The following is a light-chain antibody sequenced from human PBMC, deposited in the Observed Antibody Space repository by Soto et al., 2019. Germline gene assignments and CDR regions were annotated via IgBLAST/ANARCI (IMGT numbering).Light chain of an antibody. CDR1: QSMSNY. CDR2: AAS. CDR3: QQSFSPLWT. J-gene: IGKJ1*01. Sequence: DIQMTQSPSSLSASVGERVTITCRASQSMSNYLNWYQQKPGKAPKLLIYAASSMQSGVPSRFSGSVSETDFTLTISSLQPDDSATYYCQQSFSPLWTFGQGTKVEV. V-gene: IGKV1-39*01.